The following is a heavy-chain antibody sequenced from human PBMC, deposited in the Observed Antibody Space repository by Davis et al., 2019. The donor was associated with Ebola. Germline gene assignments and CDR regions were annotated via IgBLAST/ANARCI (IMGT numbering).Heavy chain of an antibody. D-gene: IGHD5-12*01. Sequence: MPSETLSLTCAISGGSVSSTNIAWHWIRQSPSSGLEWLGRTYYRSKWYNDYAVSVKGRITINSVTSKNQFSLLLNSVTAEDTAVYYCVRGRGGYADYWGQGTLVTVSS. J-gene: IGHJ4*02. CDR1: GGSVSSTNIA. CDR3: VRGRGGYADY. CDR2: TYYRSKWYN. V-gene: IGHV6-1*01.